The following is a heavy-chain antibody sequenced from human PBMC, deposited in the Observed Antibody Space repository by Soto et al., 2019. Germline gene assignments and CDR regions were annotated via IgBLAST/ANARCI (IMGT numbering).Heavy chain of an antibody. CDR3: ARNLTVYESAGYYSGYFDY. CDR2: IYNSGST. Sequence: PGKGLEWIGSIYNSGSTVYNPSLKSRVTISVDTSNNKFSLRLTSVTAADTAVYYCARNLTVYESAGYYSGYFDYWGQGTLVTVSS. V-gene: IGHV4-39*01. D-gene: IGHD3-22*01. J-gene: IGHJ4*02.